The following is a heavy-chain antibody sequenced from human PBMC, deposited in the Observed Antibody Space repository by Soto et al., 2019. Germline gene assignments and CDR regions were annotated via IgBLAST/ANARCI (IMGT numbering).Heavy chain of an antibody. CDR1: GYTFTSYD. CDR3: ARGTIIEEGEAYDI. Sequence: GASVKVSCKASGYTFTSYDINWVRQATGQGLEWMGWMNPNSGNTGYAQKFQGRVTMTRNTSISTAYMELSSLRSEDTAVYYCARGTIIEEGEAYDIWGQGTMVTVSS. J-gene: IGHJ3*02. CDR2: MNPNSGNT. D-gene: IGHD3-16*01. V-gene: IGHV1-8*01.